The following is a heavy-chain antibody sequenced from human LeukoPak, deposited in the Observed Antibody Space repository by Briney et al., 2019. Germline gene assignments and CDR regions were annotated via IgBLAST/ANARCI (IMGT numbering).Heavy chain of an antibody. Sequence: GGSLRLSCAASGFTFDDYGMSWVRQAPGKGLEWVSSMSGSGGRTYYADSVKGRFTISRDTSKNTLYLQMNSLRVEDTAAYYCAKEVSMVRGYYYGMDVWGQGTTVTVSS. CDR3: AKEVSMVRGYYYGMDV. CDR1: GFTFDDYG. D-gene: IGHD3-10*01. CDR2: MSGSGGRT. J-gene: IGHJ6*02. V-gene: IGHV3-23*01.